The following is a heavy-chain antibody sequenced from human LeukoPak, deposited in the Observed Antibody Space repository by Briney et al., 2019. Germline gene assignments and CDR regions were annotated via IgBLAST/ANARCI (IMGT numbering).Heavy chain of an antibody. Sequence: KPSETLSLTCTVSGGSISSSSYYWGWIRQPPGKGLEWIGSIYYSGSTYYNPSLKSRVTISVDTSKNQFSLKLRSVTAADTAVYYCASVARTGYSYGVRFDYWGQGTLVTVSS. CDR2: IYYSGST. CDR1: GGSISSSSYY. D-gene: IGHD5-18*01. CDR3: ASVARTGYSYGVRFDY. J-gene: IGHJ4*02. V-gene: IGHV4-39*07.